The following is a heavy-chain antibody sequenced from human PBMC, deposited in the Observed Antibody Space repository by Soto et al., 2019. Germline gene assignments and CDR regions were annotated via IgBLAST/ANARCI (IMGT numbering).Heavy chain of an antibody. CDR2: IYYSGST. CDR3: ARDWGGHDSSGYYHYYFDY. J-gene: IGHJ4*02. Sequence: SETLSLTCTVSGGSISSGGYYWSWIRQHPGKGLEWIGYIYYSGSTYYNPSLKSRVTISVDTSKNQFSLKLSSVTAADTAVYYCARDWGGHDSSGYYHYYFDYWGQGTLVTVSS. D-gene: IGHD3-22*01. CDR1: GGSISSGGYY. V-gene: IGHV4-31*03.